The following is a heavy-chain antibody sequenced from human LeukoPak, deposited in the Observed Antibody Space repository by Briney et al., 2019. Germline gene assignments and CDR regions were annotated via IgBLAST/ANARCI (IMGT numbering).Heavy chain of an antibody. V-gene: IGHV3-21*01. CDR2: ISSSSSYI. D-gene: IGHD2-2*02. CDR1: GFTFSSYS. Sequence: KAGGSLRLSCAASGFTFSSYSMKWVRQAPGKGLEWVSSISSSSSYIYYADSVKGRFTISRDNAKNSLYLQMNSLRAEDTAVYYCARDFAGGYCSSTSCYTWGQGTLVTVSS. CDR3: ARDFAGGYCSSTSCYT. J-gene: IGHJ5*02.